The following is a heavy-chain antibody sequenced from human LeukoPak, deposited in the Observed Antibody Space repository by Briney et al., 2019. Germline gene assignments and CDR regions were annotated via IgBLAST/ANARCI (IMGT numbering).Heavy chain of an antibody. CDR3: ARVRYYYMDV. CDR2: IYSGGST. CDR1: KFNFNSYG. Sequence: PGGSLRLSCATSKFNFNSYGLTWVRQAPGKGLEWVSVIYSGGSTYYADSVKGRFTISRDNSKNTLYLQMNSLRAEDTAVYYCARVRYYYMDVWGKGTTVTVSS. J-gene: IGHJ6*03. V-gene: IGHV3-53*01.